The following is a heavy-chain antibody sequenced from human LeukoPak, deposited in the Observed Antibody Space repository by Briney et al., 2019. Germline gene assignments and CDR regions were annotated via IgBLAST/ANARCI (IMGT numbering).Heavy chain of an antibody. CDR3: ARGFVRYFDWFDY. Sequence: PGGSLRLSCAASGFTFSSYWMSWVRQAPGKGLEWVANIKQDGSEKYYVDSVKSRFTISRDNAKNSLYLQMNSLRAEDTAVYYCARGFVRYFDWFDYWGQGTLVTVSS. D-gene: IGHD3-9*01. CDR1: GFTFSSYW. CDR2: IKQDGSEK. J-gene: IGHJ5*01. V-gene: IGHV3-7*03.